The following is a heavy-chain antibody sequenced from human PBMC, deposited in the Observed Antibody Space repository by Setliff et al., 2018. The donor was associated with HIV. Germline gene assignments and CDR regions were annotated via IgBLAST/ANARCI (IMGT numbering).Heavy chain of an antibody. Sequence: PGGSLRLSCVASEFTFSSYAMNWVRQAPGKGLEWVSTISGSGGTKYYADSVKGRFTISRDNPKNTLYLQMNSLRVEDTAVYYCTKTMYSSRWSGFDYWGQGTPVTVSS. D-gene: IGHD6-13*01. V-gene: IGHV3-23*01. CDR3: TKTMYSSRWSGFDY. CDR2: ISGSGGTK. CDR1: EFTFSSYA. J-gene: IGHJ4*02.